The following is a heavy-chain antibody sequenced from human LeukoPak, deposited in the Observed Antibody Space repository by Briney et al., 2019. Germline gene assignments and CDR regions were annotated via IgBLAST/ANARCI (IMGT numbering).Heavy chain of an antibody. D-gene: IGHD5-18*01. CDR2: IYSGGST. V-gene: IGHV3-66*04. CDR1: GFTVSSNY. J-gene: IGHJ4*02. CDR3: ARLLDTAIANGGLDY. Sequence: GGSLRLSCAASGFTVSSNYMSWVRQALGKGLEWVSVIYSGGSTYYADSVKGRFTISRDNSKNTLYLQMNSLRAEDTAVYYCARLLDTAIANGGLDYWGQGTLVTVSS.